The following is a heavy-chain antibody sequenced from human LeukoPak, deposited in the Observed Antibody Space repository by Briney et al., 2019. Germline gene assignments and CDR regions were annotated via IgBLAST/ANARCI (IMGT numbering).Heavy chain of an antibody. CDR3: ARVNTMIVDSDV. D-gene: IGHD3-22*01. CDR1: GYTFTGYY. V-gene: IGHV1-2*02. J-gene: IGHJ6*04. Sequence: ASVKVSCKASGYTFTGYYMHWVRQAPGQGLEWMGWINPNSGGTNYALKFQGRVTMTRDTSISTAYMELSRLRSDDTAVYYCARVNTMIVDSDVWGGGSTVTVSS. CDR2: INPNSGGT.